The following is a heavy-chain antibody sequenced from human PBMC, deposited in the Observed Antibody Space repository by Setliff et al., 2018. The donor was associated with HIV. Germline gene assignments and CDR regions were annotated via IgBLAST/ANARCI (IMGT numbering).Heavy chain of an antibody. CDR3: ARVGSEWLRSGGNWFDP. D-gene: IGHD5-12*01. Sequence: GASVKVSCKASGYTFTNYDINWVRQAPGQGLEWMGWISPNNGDKNIPQRFRGRVTLTRDTSISTAYLELTGLTSDDTAVYYCARVGSEWLRSGGNWFDPWGQGTLVTVSS. V-gene: IGHV1-2*02. J-gene: IGHJ5*02. CDR2: ISPNNGDK. CDR1: GYTFTNYD.